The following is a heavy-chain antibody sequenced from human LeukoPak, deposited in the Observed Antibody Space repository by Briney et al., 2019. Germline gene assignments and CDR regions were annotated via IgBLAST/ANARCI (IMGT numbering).Heavy chain of an antibody. CDR2: INSDGSIT. J-gene: IGHJ3*01. V-gene: IGHV3-74*01. Sequence: PGGSLRLSCAASGFTFSTYWMLWVRQAPGKGLVWVSRINSDGSITTYADSVKGRFTISRDNAKNTLYLQMNSLRAEDTAVYYCAGGISATGGGWGQGTMVTVSS. CDR1: GFTFSTYW. CDR3: AGGISATGGG. D-gene: IGHD6-13*01.